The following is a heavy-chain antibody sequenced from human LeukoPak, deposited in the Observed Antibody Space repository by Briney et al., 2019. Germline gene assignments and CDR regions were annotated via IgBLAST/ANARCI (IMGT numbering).Heavy chain of an antibody. D-gene: IGHD3-22*01. Sequence: SETLSLTCTVSGGSISSGSYYWNWIRQPAGKGLEWIGRIYASGITNYHPSLKSRVAISVDTSKNQFSLRLSSVTAADTAVYYCASGADSSDYFLYYWGQGILVTVSS. CDR2: IYASGIT. J-gene: IGHJ4*02. CDR1: GGSISSGSYY. V-gene: IGHV4-61*02. CDR3: ASGADSSDYFLYY.